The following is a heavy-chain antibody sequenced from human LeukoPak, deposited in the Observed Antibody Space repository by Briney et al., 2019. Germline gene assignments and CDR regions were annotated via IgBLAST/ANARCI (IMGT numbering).Heavy chain of an antibody. Sequence: ASVKLSCRASGYTFTDYYIHWVRHAPGQGLEWMGWINPDNGGTNYAQKFQGRVTMTRDTSIRTVYMDLSRLRSDDTAVFYCTREARVGNWFDPWGQGTQVTVSS. CDR3: TREARVGNWFDP. CDR2: INPDNGGT. D-gene: IGHD2-2*01. CDR1: GYTFTDYY. V-gene: IGHV1-2*02. J-gene: IGHJ5*02.